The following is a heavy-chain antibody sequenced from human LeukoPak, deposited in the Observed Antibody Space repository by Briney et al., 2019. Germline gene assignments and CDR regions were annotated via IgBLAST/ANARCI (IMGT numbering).Heavy chain of an antibody. CDR1: GFTFSNYE. J-gene: IGHJ3*02. CDR2: NSGRGGTI. CDR3: AREVGATNAFDI. Sequence: GGSLRLSCAASGFTFSNYEMNWVRQAPGKGLEWVSKNSGRGGTIYYADSVNGRFIISRDNAKNSLYLQMNSLRAEDTAVYYCAREVGATNAFDIWGQGTMVTVSS. V-gene: IGHV3-48*03. D-gene: IGHD1-26*01.